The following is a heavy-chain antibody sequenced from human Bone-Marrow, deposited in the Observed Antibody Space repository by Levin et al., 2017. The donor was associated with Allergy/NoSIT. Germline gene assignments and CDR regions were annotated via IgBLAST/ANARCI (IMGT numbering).Heavy chain of an antibody. Sequence: PGGSLRLSCAASGFTFEDYDMSWVRQAPGKGLEWVANINWSGGATGYAESVEGRFTVSRDNVKNLLYLHMRNLRADDSALYYCARGGYSYSSYYYYGLDVWGQGTTVTVSS. V-gene: IGHV3-20*04. CDR1: GFTFEDYD. J-gene: IGHJ6*02. CDR3: ARGGYSYSSYYYYGLDV. CDR2: INWSGGAT. D-gene: IGHD5-12*01.